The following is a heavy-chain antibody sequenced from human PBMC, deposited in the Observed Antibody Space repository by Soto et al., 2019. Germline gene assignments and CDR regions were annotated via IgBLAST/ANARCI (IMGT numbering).Heavy chain of an antibody. CDR2: INHSGST. CDR1: GGSFSGYY. V-gene: IGHV4-34*01. J-gene: IGHJ4*02. D-gene: IGHD1-7*01. CDR3: AGERGIITGTTRTIDY. Sequence: PSETLSLTCAVYGGSFSGYYWSWIRQPPGKGLEWIGEINHSGSTNYNPSLKSRVTISVDTSKNQFSLKLSSVTAADTAVYYCAGERGIITGTTRTIDYWGQGTLVTVSS.